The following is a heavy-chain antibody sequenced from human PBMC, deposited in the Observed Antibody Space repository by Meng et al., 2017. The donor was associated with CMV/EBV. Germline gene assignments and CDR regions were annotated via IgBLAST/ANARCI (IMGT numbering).Heavy chain of an antibody. J-gene: IGHJ4*02. CDR2: INSDGSST. Sequence: GEFLKISCAASGFTFSSYWMHWVRQAPGKGLVWVSRINSDGSSTSYADSVKGRFTISRDNAKNTLYLQMNSLRAEDTAVYYCARGDFWSGSLDLWGQGTLVTVSS. CDR1: GFTFSSYW. D-gene: IGHD3-3*01. CDR3: ARGDFWSGSLDL. V-gene: IGHV3-74*01.